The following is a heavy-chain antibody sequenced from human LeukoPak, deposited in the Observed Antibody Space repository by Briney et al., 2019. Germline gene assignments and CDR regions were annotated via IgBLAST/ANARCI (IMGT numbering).Heavy chain of an antibody. J-gene: IGHJ4*02. D-gene: IGHD6-13*01. Sequence: ASVKVSCKASGYTFTSYGISWVRQAPGQGLEWMGWISAYNGNTNYAQKLQGRVTMTTVTSTSTAYMELRSLRSDDTAVYYCARGLGSSSWTQEYYFDYWGQGTLVTVSS. CDR1: GYTFTSYG. CDR2: ISAYNGNT. CDR3: ARGLGSSSWTQEYYFDY. V-gene: IGHV1-18*01.